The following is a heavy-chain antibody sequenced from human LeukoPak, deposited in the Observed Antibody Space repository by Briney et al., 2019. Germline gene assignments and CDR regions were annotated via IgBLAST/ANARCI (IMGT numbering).Heavy chain of an antibody. CDR2: ISYDGSNK. V-gene: IGHV3-30*18. J-gene: IGHJ4*02. Sequence: PGRSLRLSCAASGFTFSSYGMHWVRQAQGKGLEWVAVISYDGSNKYYADSVKGRFTISRDNSKNTLYLQMNSLRAEDTAVYYCAKDLVGYYFDYWGQGTLVTVSS. CDR1: GFTFSSYG. CDR3: AKDLVGYYFDY. D-gene: IGHD2-2*01.